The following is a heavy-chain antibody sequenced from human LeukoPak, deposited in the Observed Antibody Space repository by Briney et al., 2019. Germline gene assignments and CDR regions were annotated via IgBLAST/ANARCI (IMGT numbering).Heavy chain of an antibody. Sequence: SETLSLTCTVSGDSISSYYWSWLRQPAGKGLEWIGRIYTGGSSNYNPSLKSRVTMSVDTSKNQFSLKLTSVTAADTAVYYCARGSSGARFDYWGQGTLVTVSS. D-gene: IGHD2-15*01. CDR2: IYTGGSS. V-gene: IGHV4-4*07. CDR1: GDSISSYY. CDR3: ARGSSGARFDY. J-gene: IGHJ4*02.